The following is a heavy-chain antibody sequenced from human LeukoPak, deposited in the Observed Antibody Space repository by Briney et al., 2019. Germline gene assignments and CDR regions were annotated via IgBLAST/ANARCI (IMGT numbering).Heavy chain of an antibody. J-gene: IGHJ4*02. Sequence: GRSLRLSCAASGFTFSSYGMHWVRQAPGKGLEWVAVIWYDGSNKYYADSVKGRFTISKDNSKNTLYLQMNSLRAEDTAVYYCARGITYYYDSSGYYEDYWGQGTLVTVSS. V-gene: IGHV3-33*01. CDR2: IWYDGSNK. D-gene: IGHD3-22*01. CDR1: GFTFSSYG. CDR3: ARGITYYYDSSGYYEDY.